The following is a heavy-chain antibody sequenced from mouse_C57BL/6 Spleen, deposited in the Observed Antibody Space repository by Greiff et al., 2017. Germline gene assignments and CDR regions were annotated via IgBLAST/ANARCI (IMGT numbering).Heavy chain of an antibody. D-gene: IGHD1-1*01. V-gene: IGHV5-6*01. J-gene: IGHJ1*03. Sequence: EVKLVESGGDLVKPGGSLKLSCAASGFTFSSYGMSWVRQTPDKRLEWVATISSGGSYTYYPDSVKGRFTISRDNAKNTLYLQMSSLKSEDTAMYYCARHNDGSSCWYFDVWGTGTTVTVSS. CDR2: ISSGGSYT. CDR3: ARHNDGSSCWYFDV. CDR1: GFTFSSYG.